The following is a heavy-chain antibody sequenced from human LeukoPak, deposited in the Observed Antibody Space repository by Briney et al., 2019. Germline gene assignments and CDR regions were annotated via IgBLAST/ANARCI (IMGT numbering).Heavy chain of an antibody. Sequence: SETLSLTCTVSGGSISSYYWRWLRQPPGKGLEWIGYIYYSGSTNYNPSLKSRVTISVDTSENQFSLKLSSVTAADTAVYYCASLRTHQQLAYFDYWGQGTLVTVSS. CDR2: IYYSGST. CDR1: GGSISSYY. V-gene: IGHV4-59*08. CDR3: ASLRTHQQLAYFDY. J-gene: IGHJ4*02. D-gene: IGHD6-13*01.